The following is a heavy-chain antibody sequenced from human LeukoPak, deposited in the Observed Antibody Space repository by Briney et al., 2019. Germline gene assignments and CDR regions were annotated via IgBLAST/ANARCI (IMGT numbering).Heavy chain of an antibody. CDR3: ARARSSSSWYSFDY. D-gene: IGHD6-13*01. V-gene: IGHV1-18*01. Sequence: ASVKVSCKASGYTFTSYGISWVRQAPGQGLEWMGWISAYNGNTNYAQKLQGRVTMTTDTSTSTAYMELRSLRSDDTAGYYCARARSSSSWYSFDYWGQGTLVTVSS. CDR2: ISAYNGNT. CDR1: GYTFTSYG. J-gene: IGHJ4*02.